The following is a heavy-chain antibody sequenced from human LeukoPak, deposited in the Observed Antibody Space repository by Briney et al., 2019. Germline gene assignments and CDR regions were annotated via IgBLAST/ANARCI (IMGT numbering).Heavy chain of an antibody. Sequence: GGSLRLSCAASGFTFSSYSMNWVRQAPGKGLEWVSAISGSGGSTYYADSVKGRFTISRDNSKNTLYLQMNSLRAEDTAVYYCASSTVVSRANWFEPWGQGTLVTVSS. V-gene: IGHV3-23*01. CDR1: GFTFSSYS. D-gene: IGHD4-23*01. CDR2: ISGSGGST. CDR3: ASSTVVSRANWFEP. J-gene: IGHJ5*02.